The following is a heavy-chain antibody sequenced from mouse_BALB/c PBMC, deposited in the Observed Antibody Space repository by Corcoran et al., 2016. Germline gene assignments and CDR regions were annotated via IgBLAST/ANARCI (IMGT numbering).Heavy chain of an antibody. D-gene: IGHD1-2*01. V-gene: IGHV1-19*01. Sequence: EVQLQQSGPELVKPGASVKMSCKASGYTFTDYYMDWVKQSHGESFEWIGRVNPYNGGTSYNQKFKGKATLTVDKSSSTAYMELNSLTSEDSAVYYCVRRGVTTASWFAYWGQGTLVTVSA. CDR3: VRRGVTTASWFAY. J-gene: IGHJ3*01. CDR2: VNPYNGGT. CDR1: GYTFTDYY.